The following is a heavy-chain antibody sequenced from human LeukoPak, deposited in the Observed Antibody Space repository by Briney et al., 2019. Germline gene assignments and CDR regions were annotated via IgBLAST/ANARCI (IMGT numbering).Heavy chain of an antibody. CDR3: ARDRGTAMVTDMDV. J-gene: IGHJ6*03. CDR2: IYHSGST. CDR1: GGSISSSNW. D-gene: IGHD5-18*01. Sequence: SETLSLTCAVSGGSISSSNWWSWVRQPPGKGLEWIGEIYHSGSTNYNPSLKSRVTISVDRSKNQFSLKLSSVTAADTAVYYCARDRGTAMVTDMDVWGKGTTVTVSS. V-gene: IGHV4-4*02.